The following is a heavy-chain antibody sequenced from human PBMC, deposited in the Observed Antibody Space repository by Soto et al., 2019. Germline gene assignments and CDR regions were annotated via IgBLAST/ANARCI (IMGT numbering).Heavy chain of an antibody. J-gene: IGHJ1*01. Sequence: GASVKVSCKASGGTFSSYAISWVRQAPGQGLEWMGGIIPIFGTANYAQKFQGRVTITADESTSTAYMELSSLRSEDTAVYYCASDDYDSRAPPPFRHWGQGTLVTVSS. CDR1: GGTFSSYA. D-gene: IGHD3-22*01. CDR2: IIPIFGTA. V-gene: IGHV1-69*13. CDR3: ASDDYDSRAPPPFRH.